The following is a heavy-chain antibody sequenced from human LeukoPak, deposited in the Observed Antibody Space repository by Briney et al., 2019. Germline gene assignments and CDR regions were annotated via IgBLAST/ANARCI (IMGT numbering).Heavy chain of an antibody. CDR2: VSSTGGTT. CDR1: GFTFSSYS. J-gene: IGHJ6*03. D-gene: IGHD2-15*01. Sequence: LSGGSLRLSCAASGFTFSSYSMNWVRQAPGKGLEWVSAVSSTGGTTYYADSVKGRFTISRDNSKNTLFLQINSLRAEDTAVYYCAKNGDRGAFCSGGTCYPYYYYYMDVWGKGTTVTISS. V-gene: IGHV3-23*01. CDR3: AKNGDRGAFCSGGTCYPYYYYYMDV.